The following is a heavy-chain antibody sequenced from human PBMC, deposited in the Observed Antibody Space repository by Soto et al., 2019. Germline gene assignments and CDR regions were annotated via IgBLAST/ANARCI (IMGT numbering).Heavy chain of an antibody. D-gene: IGHD6-13*01. J-gene: IGHJ4*02. Sequence: GGSLRLSCAASGFTFSSYAMSWVRQAPGKGLEWVSAISGSGGSTYYADSVKGRFTISRDNSKNTLYLQMNSLRAEDTAVYYCAKRGGSSWHGSSYFDYWGQGTLVTVSS. CDR1: GFTFSSYA. V-gene: IGHV3-23*01. CDR3: AKRGGSSWHGSSYFDY. CDR2: ISGSGGST.